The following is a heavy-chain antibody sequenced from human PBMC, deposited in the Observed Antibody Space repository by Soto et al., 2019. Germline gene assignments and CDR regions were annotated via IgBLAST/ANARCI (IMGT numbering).Heavy chain of an antibody. J-gene: IGHJ4*02. Sequence: QVQLVESGGGVVQPGRSLRLSCAASGFTFSSYGMHWVRQAPGKGLEWVAVIWYDGSNKYYADSVKGRFTISRDNSKNTLYLQMNSLRAEDTAVYYCARDLKKKSGYYGSGSYPIAPRHYFDYWGQGTLVTVSS. CDR2: IWYDGSNK. V-gene: IGHV3-33*01. D-gene: IGHD3-10*01. CDR3: ARDLKKKSGYYGSGSYPIAPRHYFDY. CDR1: GFTFSSYG.